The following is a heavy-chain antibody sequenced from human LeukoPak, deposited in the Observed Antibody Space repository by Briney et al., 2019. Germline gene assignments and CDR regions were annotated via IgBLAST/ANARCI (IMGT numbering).Heavy chain of an antibody. Sequence: SSETLSLTCTVSGGSISSYYWSWIRQPPGKGLKWIGYIYYSGSTNYNPSLKSRVTISVDTSKNQFSLKLSSVTAADTAVYYCASTYDSSGYYYYYGMDVWGQGTTVTVSS. D-gene: IGHD3-22*01. CDR1: GGSISSYY. CDR2: IYYSGST. CDR3: ASTYDSSGYYYYYGMDV. V-gene: IGHV4-59*01. J-gene: IGHJ6*02.